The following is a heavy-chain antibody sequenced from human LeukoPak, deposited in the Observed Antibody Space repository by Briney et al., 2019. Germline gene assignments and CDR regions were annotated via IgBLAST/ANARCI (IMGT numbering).Heavy chain of an antibody. CDR1: GFTFSNAW. Sequence: GGSLRLSCAASGFTFSNAWMSWVRQAPGKGLEWVGRIKSETDGGTTDYAAPVKGRFTISRDDSKNTLYLQMNSLKTEDTAVYYCTTVQYYYDSSGYYSTYYFDYWGQGTLVTVSS. CDR2: IKSETDGGTT. D-gene: IGHD3-22*01. J-gene: IGHJ4*02. CDR3: TTVQYYYDSSGYYSTYYFDY. V-gene: IGHV3-15*01.